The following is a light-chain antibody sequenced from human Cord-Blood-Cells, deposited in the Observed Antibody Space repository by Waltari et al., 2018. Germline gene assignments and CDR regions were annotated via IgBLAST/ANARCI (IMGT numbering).Light chain of an antibody. CDR2: DAS. J-gene: IGKJ2*01. V-gene: IGKV3-11*01. CDR1: QSVSSY. Sequence: EIVLTQSPATLSSSPGERATPSCRASQSVSSYLAWYQQKPGQAPRLLIYDASNRATGIPARFSGSGSGTDFTLTISSLEPEDFAVYYCQQRSNWPYTFGQGTKLEIK. CDR3: QQRSNWPYT.